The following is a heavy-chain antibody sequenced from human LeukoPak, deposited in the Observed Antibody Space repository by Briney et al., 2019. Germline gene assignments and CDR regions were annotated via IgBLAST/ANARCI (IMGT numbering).Heavy chain of an antibody. J-gene: IGHJ6*02. V-gene: IGHV1-69*13. D-gene: IGHD3-22*01. Sequence: ASVKVSCKASGYTFTSYYMHWVRQAPGQGLEWMGGIIPIFGTANYAQKFQGRVTITADESTSTAYMELSSLRSEDTAVYYCARDGFTYYDSSGSRVYGMDVWGQGTTVTVSS. CDR1: GYTFTSYY. CDR3: ARDGFTYYDSSGSRVYGMDV. CDR2: IIPIFGTA.